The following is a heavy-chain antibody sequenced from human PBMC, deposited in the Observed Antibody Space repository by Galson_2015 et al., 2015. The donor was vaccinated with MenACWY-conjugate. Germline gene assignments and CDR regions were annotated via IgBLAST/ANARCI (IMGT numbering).Heavy chain of an antibody. Sequence: SLRLSCAASGFTLTSYWMHWVRQAPGKGLVWVSHINWDGSTTSHADSVKGRFSISRDNAKYTLYLQMNSLTAEDTAVYYCARGGGYSYGHIDYWGQGALVTVSS. CDR3: ARGGGYSYGHIDY. CDR1: GFTLTSYW. D-gene: IGHD5-18*01. J-gene: IGHJ4*02. CDR2: INWDGSTT. V-gene: IGHV3-74*01.